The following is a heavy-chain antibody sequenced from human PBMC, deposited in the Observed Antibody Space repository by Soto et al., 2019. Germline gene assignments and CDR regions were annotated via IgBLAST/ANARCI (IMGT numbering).Heavy chain of an antibody. CDR1: GFTFSSYS. J-gene: IGHJ4*02. V-gene: IGHV3-48*02. CDR3: ARVIYDSSGQLFDY. D-gene: IGHD3-22*01. Sequence: GGSLRLSCAASGFTFSSYSMNWVRQAPGKGLEWVSYISSSSSTIYYADSVKGRFTISRDNAKNSLYLQMNSLRDEDTAVYYCARVIYDSSGQLFDYWGQGTLVTVSS. CDR2: ISSSSSTI.